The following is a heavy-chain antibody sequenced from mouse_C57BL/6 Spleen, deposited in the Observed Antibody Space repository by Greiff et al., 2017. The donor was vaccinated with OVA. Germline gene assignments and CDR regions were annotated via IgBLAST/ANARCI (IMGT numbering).Heavy chain of an antibody. CDR3: TRGGRSWDYYAMDY. CDR2: ISSGGDYI. Sequence: EVQGVESGEGLVKPGGSLKLSCAASGFTFSSYAMSWVRQTPEKRLEWVAYISSGGDYIYYADTVKGRFTISRDNARNTLYLQMSSLKSEDTAMYYCTRGGRSWDYYAMDYWGQGTSVTVSS. J-gene: IGHJ4*01. V-gene: IGHV5-9-1*02. D-gene: IGHD1-1*01. CDR1: GFTFSSYA.